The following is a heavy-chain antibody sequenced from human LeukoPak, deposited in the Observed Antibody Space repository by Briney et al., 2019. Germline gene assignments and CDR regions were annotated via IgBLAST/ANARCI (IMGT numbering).Heavy chain of an antibody. V-gene: IGHV4-30-2*01. D-gene: IGHD3-3*01. Sequence: PSQTLSLTCTVSGGSISSGGYYWSWIRQPPGKGLEWIGYIYHSGSTYYNPSLKSRVTISVDRSKNQFSLKLSSVTAADTAVYYCARVLFFTIFGVPTGNYMDVWGKGTTVTVSS. CDR1: GGSISSGGYY. CDR3: ARVLFFTIFGVPTGNYMDV. CDR2: IYHSGST. J-gene: IGHJ6*03.